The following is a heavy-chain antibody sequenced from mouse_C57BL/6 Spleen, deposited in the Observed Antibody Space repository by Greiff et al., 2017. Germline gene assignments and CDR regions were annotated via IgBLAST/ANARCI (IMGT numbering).Heavy chain of an antibody. D-gene: IGHD1-1*01. J-gene: IGHJ2*01. CDR2: INPGSGGT. V-gene: IGHV1-54*01. Sequence: QVQLQQSGAELVRPGTSVKVSCKASGYAFTNYLIEWVKQRPGQGLEWIGVINPGSGGTNYNEKFKGKATLTADTSSITAYMQLSSLTTEDSAVYFCARVYYGSCSDYWGQGTTLTVSS. CDR1: GYAFTNYL. CDR3: ARVYYGSCSDY.